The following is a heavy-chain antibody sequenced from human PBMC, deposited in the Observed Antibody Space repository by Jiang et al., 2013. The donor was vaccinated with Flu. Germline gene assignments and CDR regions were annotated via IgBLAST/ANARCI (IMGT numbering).Heavy chain of an antibody. CDR3: ALTLSTSTWYYFDY. D-gene: IGHD6-13*01. CDR1: GFTFSTSA. Sequence: GSLRLSCAASGFTFSTSAMSWSAGSREGWNGSQVLVVEVVSHIYPRLPXGGRFTISTDISKNTLYLQMNSLRAEDTAVYFCALTLSTSTWYYFDYWGLGTLVTVSS. V-gene: IGHV3-23*01. J-gene: IGHJ4*02. CDR2: LVVEVVS.